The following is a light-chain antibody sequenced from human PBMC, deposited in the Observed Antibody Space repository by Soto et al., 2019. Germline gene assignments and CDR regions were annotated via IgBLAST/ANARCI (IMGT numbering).Light chain of an antibody. V-gene: IGKV3-20*01. CDR1: QSITNSY. Sequence: EIVLTQSPGSLSLSPGERATVSCRASQSITNSYLAWYQQKPGQAPRVLVYGASSRATGIPDRFSGSGSGTDLTLTISRLEPEDFAVYYCQQYGSSRFTFGPGTKVDVK. CDR3: QQYGSSRFT. J-gene: IGKJ3*01. CDR2: GAS.